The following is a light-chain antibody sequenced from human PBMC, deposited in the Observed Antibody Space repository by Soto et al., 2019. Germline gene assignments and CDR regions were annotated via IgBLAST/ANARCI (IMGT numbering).Light chain of an antibody. V-gene: IGKV3-11*01. Sequence: EIVLTQSPATLSLSPGERATLSCRASQSVASYLAWYQQKPGQAPRLLIYDASHRATGIPARFSGSGSGTDFTLTISSLEPEDFAVYYCHYRGTWSTFGGGTKVEIK. CDR1: QSVASY. CDR2: DAS. J-gene: IGKJ4*01. CDR3: HYRGTWST.